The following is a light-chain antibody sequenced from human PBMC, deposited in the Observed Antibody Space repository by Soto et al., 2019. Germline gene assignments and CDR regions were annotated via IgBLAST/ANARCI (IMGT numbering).Light chain of an antibody. CDR1: SSNIGTGYD. CDR3: QYSYNSLSAWV. J-gene: IGLJ3*02. V-gene: IGLV1-40*01. Sequence: QSVLTQPPSVSGAPGQRVTISCTGSSSNIGTGYDVHWYQQLPGAAPKLLIEGNTKRPSGVPDRFSGSKSGTSAALAINGLQAEDEEAYHCQYSYNSLSAWVFGGGTKLTVL. CDR2: GNT.